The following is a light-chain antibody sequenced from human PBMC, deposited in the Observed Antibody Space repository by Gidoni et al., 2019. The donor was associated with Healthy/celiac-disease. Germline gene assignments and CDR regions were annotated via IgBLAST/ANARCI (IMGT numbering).Light chain of an antibody. Sequence: SYEMKQPYSECVSPGQTASITCSGDKLGDKYACWYKQKTGQSPVLVIYQDSKRPSGIPERFSGSNSGNTATLTISGTQAMDEADYYCQAWDSSTSIVFGGGTKLTVL. CDR3: QAWDSSTSIV. V-gene: IGLV3-1*01. CDR2: QDS. CDR1: KLGDKY. J-gene: IGLJ2*01.